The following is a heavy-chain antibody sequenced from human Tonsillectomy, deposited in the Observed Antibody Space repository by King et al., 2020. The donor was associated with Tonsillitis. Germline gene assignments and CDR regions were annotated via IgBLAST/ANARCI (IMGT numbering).Heavy chain of an antibody. Sequence: VQLVESGAEVKKPGESLKISCKGSGYSFTSYWIGWVRQMPGKGLEWMGIIYPGDSDTRYSPSFQGQVTISADKSISTAYLQGSSLKASDTAMYYCARLGPYLGATRPFDYWGQGTLVTVSS. CDR1: GYSFTSYW. D-gene: IGHD1-26*01. J-gene: IGHJ4*02. CDR2: IYPGDSDT. CDR3: ARLGPYLGATRPFDY. V-gene: IGHV5-51*01.